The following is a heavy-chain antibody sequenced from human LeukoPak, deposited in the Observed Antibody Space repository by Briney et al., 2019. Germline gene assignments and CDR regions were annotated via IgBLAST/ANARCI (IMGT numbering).Heavy chain of an antibody. Sequence: KPGGSLRLSCASSGFTFSSYSMDWVRQAPGKGLEWVSSISSSSSYIYYADSVKGRFTISRDNAKHSLYLQMNSLRAEDTAVYYCARDSSEAAYYYGSGSHGMDVWGQGTTVTVSS. V-gene: IGHV3-21*04. J-gene: IGHJ6*02. CDR3: ARDSSEAAYYYGSGSHGMDV. D-gene: IGHD3-10*01. CDR1: GFTFSSYS. CDR2: ISSSSSYI.